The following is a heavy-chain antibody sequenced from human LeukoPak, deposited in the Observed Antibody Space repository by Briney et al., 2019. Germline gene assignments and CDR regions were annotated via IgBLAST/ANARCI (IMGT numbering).Heavy chain of an antibody. CDR2: ITTSGGST. Sequence: GGSLRLSCAASGFTFSSYAMSWVRQAPGKGQEWVSFITTSGGSTSYADSVEGRFTISRDNPRNTLYMQMNSLRDEDTAVYYCAIMHGYYDGSGYWVQWGQGTLVTVSS. CDR3: AIMHGYYDGSGYWVQ. CDR1: GFTFSSYA. V-gene: IGHV3-23*01. J-gene: IGHJ4*02. D-gene: IGHD3-22*01.